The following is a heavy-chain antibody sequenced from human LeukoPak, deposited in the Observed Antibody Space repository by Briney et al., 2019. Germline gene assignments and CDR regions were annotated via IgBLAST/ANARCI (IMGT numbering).Heavy chain of an antibody. D-gene: IGHD4-11*01. CDR3: ARNDYPDYYFDY. CDR2: ISYDGSNK. V-gene: IGHV3-30*03. J-gene: IGHJ4*02. CDR1: GFTFSSYG. Sequence: PGGSLRLSCAASGFTFSSYGMHWVRQAPGKGLEWVAVISYDGSNKYYADSVKGRFTISRDNSKNTLYLQMNSLRAEDTAVYYCARNDYPDYYFDYWGQGTLVTVSS.